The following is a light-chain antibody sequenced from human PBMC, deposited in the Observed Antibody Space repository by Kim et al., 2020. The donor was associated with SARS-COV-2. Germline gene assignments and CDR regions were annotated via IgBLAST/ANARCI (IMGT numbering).Light chain of an antibody. V-gene: IGLV4-69*01. CDR3: QAWDSSTAV. Sequence: QLVLTQSPSASASLGASVKLTCTLSNGHSTYAIAWYQQQPDKSPRYLMKLYSDGRHVKGDGIPDRLSGSSSGPQRYLTISSLQSEDEADYYCQAWDSSTAVFGGGTQLTVL. J-gene: IGLJ3*02. CDR2: LYSDGRH. CDR1: NGHSTYA.